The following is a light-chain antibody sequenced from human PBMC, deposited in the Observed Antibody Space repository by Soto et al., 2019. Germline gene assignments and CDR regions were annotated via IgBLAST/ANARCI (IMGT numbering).Light chain of an antibody. CDR2: GAS. Sequence: EIVMTQSPATLYVSPGERATLSCRASQTVSSNLAWYQQKPGQAPRLLIYGASTRATGVPARFSGSGSGTEFTLTISSLQSEDFAVYYCQQYHNWPPQYTFGQGTKLQIK. CDR3: QQYHNWPPQYT. V-gene: IGKV3-15*01. J-gene: IGKJ2*01. CDR1: QTVSSN.